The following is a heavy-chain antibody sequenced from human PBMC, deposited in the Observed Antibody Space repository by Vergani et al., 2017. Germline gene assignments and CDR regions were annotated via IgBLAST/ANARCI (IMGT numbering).Heavy chain of an antibody. CDR1: GFKFSDHY. D-gene: IGHD1-1*01. Sequence: LEESGGGSVKPGGSLRLSCAASGFKFSDHYMSWIRQAPGKGLEWVSHISPGASTVSYTDSVTGRFTGSRDNDNNSLTLDMTTLRVEDTAVYYCAKNPXISTTRHYYAMDVWGQGTTVTVSS. CDR2: ISPGASTV. V-gene: IGHV3-11*04. J-gene: IGHJ6*02. CDR3: AKNPXISTTRHYYAMDV.